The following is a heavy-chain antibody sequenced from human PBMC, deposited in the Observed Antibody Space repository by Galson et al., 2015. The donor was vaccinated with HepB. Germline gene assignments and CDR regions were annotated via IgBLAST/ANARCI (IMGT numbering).Heavy chain of an antibody. Sequence: SVKVSCKASGYTITNYYMLWVRQAPGQGLEWMGIVNPSDNSTNYAQKFQGRVTVTTDTSTNTVHMELSSLRFEDTAVYYCAREGGYCTETDCFGLDPWGQGTLV. CDR1: GYTITNYY. CDR2: VNPSDNST. V-gene: IGHV1-46*01. D-gene: IGHD2-8*02. CDR3: AREGGYCTETDCFGLDP. J-gene: IGHJ5*02.